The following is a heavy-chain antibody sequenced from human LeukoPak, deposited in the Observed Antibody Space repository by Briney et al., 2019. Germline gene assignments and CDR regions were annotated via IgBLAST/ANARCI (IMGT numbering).Heavy chain of an antibody. V-gene: IGHV4-4*02. D-gene: IGHD3-22*01. Sequence: TSETLSLTCAVSGGSISSSNWWSWVRQPPGKGLEWIGEINHSGSTNYNPSLKSRVTISVDTSKNQFSLKLSSVTAADTAVYYCARVGYYYDSSGYYYVRRNTAPLAEFDYWGQGTLVTVSS. CDR3: ARVGYYYDSSGYYYVRRNTAPLAEFDY. CDR1: GGSISSSNW. CDR2: INHSGST. J-gene: IGHJ4*02.